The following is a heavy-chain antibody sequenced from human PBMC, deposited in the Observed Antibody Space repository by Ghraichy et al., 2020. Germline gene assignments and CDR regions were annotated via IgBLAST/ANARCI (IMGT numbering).Heavy chain of an antibody. CDR1: GGSISSYY. Sequence: SETLSLTCTVSGGSISSYYWSWIRQPPGKGLEWIGYINYSGSTNYNPSLKRRVTITVDTSKNQSPQKLSSGTAADKAVYYCARIPPPHKIQVWVPANYDYWGQGTRVTVSS. J-gene: IGHJ4*02. CDR3: ARIPPPHKIQVWVPANYDY. CDR2: INYSGST. D-gene: IGHD5-18*01. V-gene: IGHV4-59*01.